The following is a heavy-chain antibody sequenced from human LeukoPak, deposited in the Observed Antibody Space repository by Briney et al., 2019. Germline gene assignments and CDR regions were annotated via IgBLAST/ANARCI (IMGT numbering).Heavy chain of an antibody. D-gene: IGHD1-26*01. CDR3: ARGSIYSGSYFDP. V-gene: IGHV3-23*01. J-gene: IGHJ5*02. Sequence: PGGSLRLSCAASGFTFSSYAMSWVRQAPGKGLEWVSAISGSGGSTYYADSVKGRFAISRDNAKNLLYLQMNSLRDEDTAMYYCARGSIYSGSYFDPWGQGTLVTVSS. CDR1: GFTFSSYA. CDR2: ISGSGGST.